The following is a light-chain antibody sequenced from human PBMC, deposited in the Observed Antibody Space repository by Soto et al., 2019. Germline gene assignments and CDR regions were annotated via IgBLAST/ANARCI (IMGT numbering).Light chain of an antibody. CDR3: QQYGS. J-gene: IGKJ3*01. V-gene: IGKV3-20*01. Sequence: EIVLTQSPGTLSLSPGERATLSCRASQSVSSSYLAWYQQKPGQAPRLLIYGESSRATGIPDRFSGSGSGTDFTLTISRLEPEDFAVYYCQQYGSFGPGTKVDIK. CDR1: QSVSSSY. CDR2: GES.